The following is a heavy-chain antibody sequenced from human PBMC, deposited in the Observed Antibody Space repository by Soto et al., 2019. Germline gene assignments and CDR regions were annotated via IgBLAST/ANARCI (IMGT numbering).Heavy chain of an antibody. CDR3: ASGPWLGAVLSGREFDY. Sequence: ASVKVACKASGYTFTGYYMHWVRQAPGEGLEWMGWINPNSGGTNYAQKFQGWVTMTRDTSISTAYMELSRLRSDDTAVYYCASGPWLGAVLSGREFDYWGQGTLVTVS. J-gene: IGHJ4*02. CDR1: GYTFTGYY. D-gene: IGHD2-15*01. V-gene: IGHV1-2*04. CDR2: INPNSGGT.